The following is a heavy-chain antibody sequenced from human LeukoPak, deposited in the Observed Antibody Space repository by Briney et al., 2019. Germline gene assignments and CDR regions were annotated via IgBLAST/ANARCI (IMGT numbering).Heavy chain of an antibody. D-gene: IGHD3-16*01. CDR3: ARDFSGEWEQVTGWWLDP. J-gene: IGHJ5*02. Sequence: GASVKVSCKASGYTFTNYYMHWVRQAPGQGLEWMGIINPSGGSTTYAQKFQGRVTMTRDMSTRTVYMELSDLRPDDTAVYYCARDFSGEWEQVTGWWLDPWGQGTLVIVSS. CDR1: GYTFTNYY. V-gene: IGHV1-46*01. CDR2: INPSGGST.